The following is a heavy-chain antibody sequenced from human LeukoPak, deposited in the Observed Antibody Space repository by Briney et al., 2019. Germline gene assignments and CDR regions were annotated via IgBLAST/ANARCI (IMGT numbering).Heavy chain of an antibody. Sequence: SETLSLTCTVSGYSISSGYYWGWIRQPPGKGLEWIGSIYHSGSTYYNPSLKSRVTISVDTSKNQFSLKLSSVTAADTAVYYCARDADIVVVPAAKHALDIWGQGTMVTVSS. J-gene: IGHJ3*02. V-gene: IGHV4-38-2*02. CDR1: GYSISSGYY. CDR2: IYHSGST. CDR3: ARDADIVVVPAAKHALDI. D-gene: IGHD2-2*01.